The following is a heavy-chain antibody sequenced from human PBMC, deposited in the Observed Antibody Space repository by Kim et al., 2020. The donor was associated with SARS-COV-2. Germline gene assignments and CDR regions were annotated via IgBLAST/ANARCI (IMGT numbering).Heavy chain of an antibody. Sequence: DYAVSVKSRITINPDTSKNQFSLQLNSVTPEDTAVYYCTRSGYSSGWTDYWGQGTLVTVSS. D-gene: IGHD6-19*01. V-gene: IGHV6-1*01. J-gene: IGHJ4*02. CDR3: TRSGYSSGWTDY.